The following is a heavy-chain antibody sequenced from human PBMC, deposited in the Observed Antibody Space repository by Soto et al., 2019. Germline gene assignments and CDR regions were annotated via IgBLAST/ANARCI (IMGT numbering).Heavy chain of an antibody. CDR3: ARAREVVRGPIDERVRWFDP. CDR1: GFTFSSYA. J-gene: IGHJ5*02. V-gene: IGHV3-30-3*01. CDR2: ISYDGSNK. D-gene: IGHD3-10*01. Sequence: QVQLVESGGGVVQPGRSLRLSCAASGFTFSSYAMHWVRQAPGKGLEWVAVISYDGSNKYYADSVKGRFTISRDNSKNTLYLQMNSLRAEDTAVYYCARAREVVRGPIDERVRWFDPWGQGTLVTVSS.